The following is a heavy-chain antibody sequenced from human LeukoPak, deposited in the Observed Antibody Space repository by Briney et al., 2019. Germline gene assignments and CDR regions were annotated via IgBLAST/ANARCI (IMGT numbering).Heavy chain of an antibody. V-gene: IGHV3-23*01. D-gene: IGHD1-26*01. J-gene: IGHJ6*02. CDR1: GFSFSGYV. Sequence: GGSLRLSCAASGFSFSGYVMSWVRQAPGKGLEWVADIVGSGGKTYYADSVRGRFTVSRDNARNTMYLQMSSLRAEDTAVYNCARVGYYYAMDVWGQGTAVTVSS. CDR2: IVGSGGKT. CDR3: ARVGYYYAMDV.